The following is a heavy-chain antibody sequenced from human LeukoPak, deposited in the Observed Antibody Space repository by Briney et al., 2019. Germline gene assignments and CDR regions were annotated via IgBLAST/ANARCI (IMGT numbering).Heavy chain of an antibody. Sequence: PGGSLRLSCAASGFTSSSYSMNWVRPAPGRGLEWVSSISSSSYIYYADSVKGRVTISRDNAKNSLYLQMNSLRAEDTAVYYCARGAIAVAGPSWFDPWGKGTLVTVSS. V-gene: IGHV3-21*01. D-gene: IGHD6-19*01. CDR2: ISSSSYI. CDR3: ARGAIAVAGPSWFDP. CDR1: GFTSSSYS. J-gene: IGHJ5*02.